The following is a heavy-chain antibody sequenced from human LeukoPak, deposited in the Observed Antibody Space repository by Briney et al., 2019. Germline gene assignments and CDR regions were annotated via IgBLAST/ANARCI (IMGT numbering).Heavy chain of an antibody. Sequence: ASVKVSCKVSEYTLTELSMHWVRQAPGKGLEWMGGFDPEDGETNYAQKFQGRVTITADESTSTAYMELSSLRSEDTAVCYCASWERTIFGVVENYWGQGTLVTVSS. J-gene: IGHJ4*02. CDR3: ASWERTIFGVVENY. V-gene: IGHV1-24*01. D-gene: IGHD3-3*01. CDR2: FDPEDGET. CDR1: EYTLTELS.